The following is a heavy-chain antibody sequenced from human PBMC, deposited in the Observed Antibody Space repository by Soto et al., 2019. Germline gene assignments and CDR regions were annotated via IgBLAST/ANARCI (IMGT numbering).Heavy chain of an antibody. CDR3: ARGLGVTPTWWEYYYYGMDV. J-gene: IGHJ6*02. D-gene: IGHD2-21*02. Sequence: LETLSLTCAVYGGSFSGYYWSWIRQPPGKGLEWIGEINHSGSTNYNPSLKSRVTISVDTSKNQFSLKLSSVTAADTAVYYCARGLGVTPTWWEYYYYGMDVWGQGTTVTVSS. CDR1: GGSFSGYY. V-gene: IGHV4-34*01. CDR2: INHSGST.